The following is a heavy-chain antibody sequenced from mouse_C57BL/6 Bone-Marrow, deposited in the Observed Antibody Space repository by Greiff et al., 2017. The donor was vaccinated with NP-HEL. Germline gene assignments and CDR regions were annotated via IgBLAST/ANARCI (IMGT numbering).Heavy chain of an antibody. CDR3: ARSYYSNYWYFDV. V-gene: IGHV1-63*01. J-gene: IGHJ1*03. CDR2: IYPGGGYT. CDR1: GYTFTNYW. Sequence: LQESGAELVRPGTSVKMSCKASGYTFTNYWIGWAKQRPGHGLEWIGDIYPGGGYTNYNEKFKGKATLTADKSSSTAYMQFSSLTSEDSAIYYCARSYYSNYWYFDVWGTGTTVTVSS. D-gene: IGHD2-5*01.